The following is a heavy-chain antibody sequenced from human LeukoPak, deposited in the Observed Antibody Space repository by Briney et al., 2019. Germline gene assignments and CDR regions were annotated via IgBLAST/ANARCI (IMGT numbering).Heavy chain of an antibody. D-gene: IGHD3-3*01. CDR2: ISYDGSNK. CDR3: AKDRVLRFLEWSPNYMDV. Sequence: PGGSLRLSCAASGFTFSSYGMHWVRQAPGKGLEWVAVISYDGSNKYYADSMKGRFTISRDNSKNTLYLQMNSLRAEDTAVYYCAKDRVLRFLEWSPNYMDVWGKGTTVTVSS. CDR1: GFTFSSYG. J-gene: IGHJ6*03. V-gene: IGHV3-30*18.